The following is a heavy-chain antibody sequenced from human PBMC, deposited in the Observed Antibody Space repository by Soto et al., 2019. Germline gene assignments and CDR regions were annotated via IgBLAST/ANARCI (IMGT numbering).Heavy chain of an antibody. J-gene: IGHJ2*01. D-gene: IGHD1-1*01. CDR3: ASYILGTTTRPNYWYCDF. CDR1: GFTFINYA. CDR2: ISGGGDAA. V-gene: IGHV3-23*01. Sequence: EVQVLESGGGLVQPGGSLRLSCAGSGFTFINYAMNWVRQAPGKGLEWVSSISGGGDAALFPDSVRGRFTISRDNSKDTVTLQEISLGCDKTAVSYWASYILGTTTRPNYWYCDFWGRGTQVTVSS.